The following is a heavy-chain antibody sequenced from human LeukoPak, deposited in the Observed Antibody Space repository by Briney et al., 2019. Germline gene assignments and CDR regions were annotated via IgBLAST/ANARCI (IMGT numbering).Heavy chain of an antibody. V-gene: IGHV4-38-2*02. J-gene: IGHJ4*02. D-gene: IGHD6-13*01. Sequence: PETLSLTCTVSGYSIRSGYYWGWIRQPPGKGLEWIGCIYHNGGTNDNPSLKSRVTMSVDTSKNQFSLKLTSVTAADTAVYYCARDVGAGIAAAFDYWGQGTLVTVSS. CDR2: IYHNGGT. CDR3: ARDVGAGIAAAFDY. CDR1: GYSIRSGYY.